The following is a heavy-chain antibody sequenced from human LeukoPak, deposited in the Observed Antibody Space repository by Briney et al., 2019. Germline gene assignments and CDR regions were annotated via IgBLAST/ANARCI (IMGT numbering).Heavy chain of an antibody. D-gene: IGHD6-13*01. Sequence: GRSLRLSCAASGFTFDDYAMHWVRQAPGKGLEWVSGISWNSGSIGYADSVKGRFTISRDNAKNSLYLQMNSLRAEDTALYYCAKASSSWYRYYFDYWGQGTLVTVSS. V-gene: IGHV3-9*01. J-gene: IGHJ4*02. CDR2: ISWNSGSI. CDR3: AKASSSWYRYYFDY. CDR1: GFTFDDYA.